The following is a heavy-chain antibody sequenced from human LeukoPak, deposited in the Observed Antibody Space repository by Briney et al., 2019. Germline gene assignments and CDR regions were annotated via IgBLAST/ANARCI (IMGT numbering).Heavy chain of an antibody. J-gene: IGHJ4*02. Sequence: PGGSLRLSCAASGFSVSSNYMSWVRQAPGKGLECVSVIYSGGNTYYADSVKGRFTISRDKSKNTLYLQMNSLRAEDTAVYYCARDGSGWFFDYWGQGTQVTVSS. CDR2: IYSGGNT. V-gene: IGHV3-66*01. CDR1: GFSVSSNY. D-gene: IGHD6-19*01. CDR3: ARDGSGWFFDY.